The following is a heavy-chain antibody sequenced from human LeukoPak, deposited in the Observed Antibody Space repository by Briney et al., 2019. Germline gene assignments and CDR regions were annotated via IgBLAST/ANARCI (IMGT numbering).Heavy chain of an antibody. J-gene: IGHJ4*02. Sequence: SETLSLTCTVSGDAITGSSWSWIRQPPGDTHEPVGYIYYSGSANYNPSLKDRVSMSVDTSKNQLSLRLSSVTAADTAIYYCARERGGHRTGQFDQWGQGILVTVSS. V-gene: IGHV4-59*01. CDR1: GDAITGSS. CDR2: IYYSGSA. CDR3: ARERGGHRTGQFDQ. D-gene: IGHD1-1*01.